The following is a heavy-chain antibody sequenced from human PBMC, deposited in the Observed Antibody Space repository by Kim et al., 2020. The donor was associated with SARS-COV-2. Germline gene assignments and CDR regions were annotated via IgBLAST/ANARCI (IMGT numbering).Heavy chain of an antibody. CDR3: ARDNRESLYY. J-gene: IGHJ4*02. V-gene: IGHV3-48*03. Sequence: GGSLRLSCAASGYTFSSYEMNWVRQAPGKGLEWVSYISSSGSSIYYADSVKGRFTISRDNAKNSLFLQMNSLRAEDTAVYYCARDNRESLYYWGQGTLVTVSS. D-gene: IGHD3-10*01. CDR1: GYTFSSYE. CDR2: ISSSGSSI.